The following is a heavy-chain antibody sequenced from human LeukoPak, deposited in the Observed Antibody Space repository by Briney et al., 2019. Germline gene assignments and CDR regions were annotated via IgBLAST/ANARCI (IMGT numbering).Heavy chain of an antibody. D-gene: IGHD2-15*01. Sequence: GGSLRLSCAASGFTFSSYGMHWVRQAPGQGPEWVAFIRYDGSNKYYADSVKGRFTISRDNSKNTLYLQMNSLRAEDTAVYYCATSGVVAATHDAFDIWGQGTMVTVSS. V-gene: IGHV3-30*02. CDR1: GFTFSSYG. J-gene: IGHJ3*02. CDR3: ATSGVVAATHDAFDI. CDR2: IRYDGSNK.